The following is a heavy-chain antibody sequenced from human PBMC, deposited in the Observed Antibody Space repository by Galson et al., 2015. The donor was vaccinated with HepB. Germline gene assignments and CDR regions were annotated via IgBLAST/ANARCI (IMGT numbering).Heavy chain of an antibody. J-gene: IGHJ4*02. CDR1: GFTVNSNY. D-gene: IGHD3-16*02. Sequence: SLRLSCAASGFTVNSNYMSWVRQAPGKGLERVSIIYSGGSTYYADSVKGRFTISRDDSKNTLYLQMDSLTVEDTAVYYCTWGSYRVDYWGQGTLVTVSS. CDR2: IYSGGST. V-gene: IGHV3-53*01. CDR3: TWGSYRVDY.